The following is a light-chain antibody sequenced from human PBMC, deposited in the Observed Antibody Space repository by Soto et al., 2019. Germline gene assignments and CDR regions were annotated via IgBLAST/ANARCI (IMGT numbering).Light chain of an antibody. CDR1: SSDGGGYNY. Sequence: QSVLTQPPSASGSPGQSVTISCTGSSSDGGGYNYVSWYQQHPGKAHKLMIYEVSKRPSGVPDRLSGSKSGNTASLTVSGLQAEDEADYYCSSYGGSNTVVFGGGTKVTVL. V-gene: IGLV2-8*01. J-gene: IGLJ2*01. CDR2: EVS. CDR3: SSYGGSNTVV.